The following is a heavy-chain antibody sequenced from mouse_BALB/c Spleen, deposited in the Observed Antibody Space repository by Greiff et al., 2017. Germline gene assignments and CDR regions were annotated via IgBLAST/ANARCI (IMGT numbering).Heavy chain of an antibody. CDR2: ISSGGSYT. CDR3: TRADYDYERAWFAY. J-gene: IGHJ3*01. CDR1: GFTFSSYT. D-gene: IGHD2-4*01. V-gene: IGHV5-6-4*01. Sequence: EVKLQESGGGLVKPGGSLKLSCAASGFTFSSYTMSWVRQTPEKRLEWVATISSGGSYTYYPDSVKGRFTISRDNAKNTLYLQMSSLKSEDTAMYYCTRADYDYERAWFAYWGQGTLVTVSA.